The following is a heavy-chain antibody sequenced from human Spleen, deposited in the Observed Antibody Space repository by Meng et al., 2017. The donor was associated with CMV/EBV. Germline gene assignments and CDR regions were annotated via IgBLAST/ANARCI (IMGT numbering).Heavy chain of an antibody. CDR1: GYNFDIYG. D-gene: IGHD4-17*01. Sequence: QIQLVQSGPELRRPGASVKVSCKASGYNFDIYGITWVRQAPGQGLEWVGWVSAENGDTDYGQKFQGRVTVTADTFTNTAYMEMRSLRSDDSATYYCARAGAAVTTHFDFWGQGTLVTVSS. CDR3: ARAGAAVTTHFDF. J-gene: IGHJ4*02. CDR2: VSAENGDT. V-gene: IGHV1-18*01.